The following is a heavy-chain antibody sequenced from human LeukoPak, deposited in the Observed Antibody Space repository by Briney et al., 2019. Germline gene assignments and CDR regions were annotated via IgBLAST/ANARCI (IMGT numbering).Heavy chain of an antibody. CDR3: AIPHQIVGPHQLRYFDL. CDR2: IIPILGIA. V-gene: IGHV1-69*04. D-gene: IGHD1-26*01. J-gene: IGHJ2*01. Sequence: SVKVSCKVYGGTFTSYAINWVRQAPGQGLEWMGRIIPILGIANYAQKFQGRVTITADKSTSTAYMELSSLRSEDTAVYYCAIPHQIVGPHQLRYFDLWGRGTLVTVSS. CDR1: GGTFTSYA.